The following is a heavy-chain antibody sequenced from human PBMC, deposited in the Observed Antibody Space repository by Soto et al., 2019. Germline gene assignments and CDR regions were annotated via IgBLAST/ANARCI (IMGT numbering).Heavy chain of an antibody. J-gene: IGHJ5*02. CDR2: IWYDGSNK. V-gene: IGHV3-33*01. CDR3: ARDNSETYNWFDP. CDR1: GFTFSSYG. Sequence: GGSLRLSCAASGFTFSSYGMHWVRQAPGKGLEWVAVIWYDGSNKYYADSVKGRFTISRDNSKNTLYLQMNSLRAEDTAVYYCARDNSETYNWFDPWGQGTLVTVSS. D-gene: IGHD1-20*01.